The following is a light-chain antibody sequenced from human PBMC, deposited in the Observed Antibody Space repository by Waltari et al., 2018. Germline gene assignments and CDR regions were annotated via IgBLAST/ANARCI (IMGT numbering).Light chain of an antibody. V-gene: IGKV2-30*01. J-gene: IGKJ2*01. CDR2: KIS. CDR3: MQATQWPYT. CDR1: QSLVYSDGNIY. Sequence: DVVMTQSPLSLPVTLGQPASIPCRSSQSLVYSDGNIYLNWFQQRPGRSPRRLIYKISNRGSWVPDRFGGSGSGTDFTLKISRVEAEDVGVYYCMQATQWPYTFGQGTKLEIK.